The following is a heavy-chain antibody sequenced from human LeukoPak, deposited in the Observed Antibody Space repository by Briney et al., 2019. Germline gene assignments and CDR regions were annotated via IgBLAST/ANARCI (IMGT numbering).Heavy chain of an antibody. CDR2: ISGSGGST. Sequence: GGSLRLSCAASGFTFSTYTMNWVRQAPGKGLEWVSAISGSGGSTYYADSVKGRFTISRDNSKNTLYLQMNSLRAEDTAVYYCAKAGSSSWLHYYYMDVWGKGTTVTVSS. V-gene: IGHV3-23*01. CDR1: GFTFSTYT. CDR3: AKAGSSSWLHYYYMDV. D-gene: IGHD6-13*01. J-gene: IGHJ6*03.